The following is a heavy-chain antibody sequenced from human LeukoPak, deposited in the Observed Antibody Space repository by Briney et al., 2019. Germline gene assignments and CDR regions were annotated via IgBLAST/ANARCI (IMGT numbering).Heavy chain of an antibody. Sequence: PGGSLRLSCAASGFTFSSYWMHWVRQGSGKGLVWVSRINSDGSSTTYADSVKGRFTISRDNAKNMLSLQMNSLRAEDTAVYYCARGIEAFDYWGQGTLVTVSA. CDR3: ARGIEAFDY. J-gene: IGHJ4*02. D-gene: IGHD2-15*01. V-gene: IGHV3-74*01. CDR1: GFTFSSYW. CDR2: INSDGSST.